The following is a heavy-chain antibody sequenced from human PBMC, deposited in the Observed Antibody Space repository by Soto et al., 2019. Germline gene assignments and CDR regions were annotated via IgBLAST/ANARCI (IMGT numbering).Heavy chain of an antibody. J-gene: IGHJ6*02. V-gene: IGHV4-61*01. CDR1: GGSVSSGSYY. CDR2: IYYSGST. Sequence: QVQLQESGPGLVKPSETLSLTCTVSGGSVSSGSYYWTWIRQPPGKGLEWIGNIYYSGSTNYNSSLQSRVTIAVDTSKNQFSLNLSSVTAADTAVYYCARDYMGYYYYGMDVWGQGTTVTVSS. D-gene: IGHD4-4*01. CDR3: ARDYMGYYYYGMDV.